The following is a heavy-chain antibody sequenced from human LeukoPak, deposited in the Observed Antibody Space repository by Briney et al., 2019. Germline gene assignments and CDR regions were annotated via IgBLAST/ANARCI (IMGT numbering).Heavy chain of an antibody. V-gene: IGHV3-21*01. Sequence: GGSLRLSCAASGFTFSSYSMNWVRQAPGKGLEWVSSISSSSSCIYYADSVKGRFTISRDNAKNSLYLQMNSLRAEDTAVYYCARDSLRYSGYDSLDYWGQGTLVTVSS. D-gene: IGHD5-12*01. CDR2: ISSSSSCI. CDR3: ARDSLRYSGYDSLDY. CDR1: GFTFSSYS. J-gene: IGHJ4*02.